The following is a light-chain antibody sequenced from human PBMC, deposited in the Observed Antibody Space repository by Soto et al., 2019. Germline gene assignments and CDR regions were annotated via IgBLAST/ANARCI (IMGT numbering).Light chain of an antibody. CDR3: SSYTSDSNPYV. Sequence: QSVLTQPASVSGSPGQSITISCSGTSSNIGGYNVVSWYQQHPGKAPKVIISEVSNRPSGVSLRFSGSKSGNTASLTISGLQTEDEADYFCSSYTSDSNPYVFGTGTKVTVL. CDR2: EVS. CDR1: SSNIGGYNV. V-gene: IGLV2-14*01. J-gene: IGLJ1*01.